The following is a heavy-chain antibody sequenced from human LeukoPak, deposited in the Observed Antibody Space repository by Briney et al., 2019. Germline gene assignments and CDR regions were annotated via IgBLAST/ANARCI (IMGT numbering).Heavy chain of an antibody. Sequence: GGSLRPSCAASGFTFSSYEMNWVRQAPGKGLEWVSYISSGSSSIFYADSVKGRFTISRDNAKNSLYLHMNSLRVEDTAVYYCARGGIAARFAYWGQGTLVTVSS. CDR3: ARGGIAARFAY. J-gene: IGHJ4*02. CDR1: GFTFSSYE. D-gene: IGHD6-6*01. V-gene: IGHV3-48*03. CDR2: ISSGSSSI.